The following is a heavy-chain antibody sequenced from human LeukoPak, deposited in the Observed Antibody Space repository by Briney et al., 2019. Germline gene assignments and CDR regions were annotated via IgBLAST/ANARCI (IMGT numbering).Heavy chain of an antibody. J-gene: IGHJ6*03. CDR2: IHPGDSDT. Sequence: GESLKISCKGSGYSFTSYWIGWVRQMPGKGLEWMGVIHPGDSDTRYSPSFQGQVTISADKSISTAYLQWSSLKASDTAIYYCARAGTYYYYHMDVWGKGTTVTVFS. CDR1: GYSFTSYW. D-gene: IGHD6-19*01. CDR3: ARAGTYYYYHMDV. V-gene: IGHV5-51*01.